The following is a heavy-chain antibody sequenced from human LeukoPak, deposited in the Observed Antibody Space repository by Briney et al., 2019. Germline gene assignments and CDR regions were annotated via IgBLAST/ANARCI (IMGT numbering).Heavy chain of an antibody. CDR2: INPNSGGT. V-gene: IGHV1-2*02. CDR1: GYTFTGCY. D-gene: IGHD3-22*01. Sequence: ASVKVSCKASGYTFTGCYMHWVRQAPGQGLEWMGWINPNSGGTNYAQKFQGRVTMTRDTSISTAYMELSRLRSDDTAVYYCARVRRDSSGYYPWGQGTLVTVSS. J-gene: IGHJ5*02. CDR3: ARVRRDSSGYYP.